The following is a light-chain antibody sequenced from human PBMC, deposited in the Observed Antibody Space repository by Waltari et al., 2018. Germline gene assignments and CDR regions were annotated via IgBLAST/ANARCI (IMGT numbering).Light chain of an antibody. CDR2: YAT. Sequence: EIVLTQSPDFHSVTPKEKVTISCRASQYIGSNLHWYQQKPDQSPKVLIKYATQSFSGVPSRFSGSGSGTDFTLTINSLEAEDAATYYCLQSDAIPHTFGQGTKLEI. J-gene: IGKJ2*01. V-gene: IGKV6-21*01. CDR1: QYIGSN. CDR3: LQSDAIPHT.